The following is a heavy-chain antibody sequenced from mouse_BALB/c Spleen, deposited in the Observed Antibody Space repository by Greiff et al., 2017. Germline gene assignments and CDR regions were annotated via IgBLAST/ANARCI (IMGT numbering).Heavy chain of an antibody. J-gene: IGHJ3*01. CDR2: IDPANGNT. CDR1: GFNIKDTY. D-gene: IGHD1-2*01. V-gene: IGHV14-3*02. Sequence: EVQLQQSGAELVKPGASVKLSCTASGFNIKDTYMHWVKQRPEQGLEWIGRIDPANGNTKYDPKFQGKATITADTSSNTAYQQLSSQTSEDTAVYECARSILRLQTWFAYWGQGTLVTVSA. CDR3: ARSILRLQTWFAY.